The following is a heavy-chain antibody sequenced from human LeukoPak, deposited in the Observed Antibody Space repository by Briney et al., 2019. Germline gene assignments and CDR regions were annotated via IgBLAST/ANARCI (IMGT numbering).Heavy chain of an antibody. CDR3: ARVPVLRFLEW. CDR2: ISAYNGKT. CDR1: GGTFISYA. V-gene: IGHV1-18*03. J-gene: IGHJ1*01. Sequence: ASVKVSCKASGGTFISYAIRWVRQAAGQGLEGMGWISAYNGKTNYAQKLHGRLTMTTDTSTSTAYMEPRSLRSDDMAVYYCARVPVLRFLEWWGEGTLVTVSS. D-gene: IGHD3-3*01.